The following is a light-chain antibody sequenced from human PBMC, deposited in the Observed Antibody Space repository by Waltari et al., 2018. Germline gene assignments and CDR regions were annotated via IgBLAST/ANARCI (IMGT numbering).Light chain of an antibody. J-gene: IGKJ4*01. CDR3: QQYYPTVTVT. CDR2: WAS. V-gene: IGKV4-1*01. Sequence: DIVMTQSPDSLAVSLGERATINCRSSQSILYRFDNKNYLAWYQQKPGQSPKLIIYWASTRESGVPDRFSGSGSGTEFTLTISTLQAEDVAVYFCQQYYPTVTVTFGGGTKVEIK. CDR1: QSILYRFDNKNY.